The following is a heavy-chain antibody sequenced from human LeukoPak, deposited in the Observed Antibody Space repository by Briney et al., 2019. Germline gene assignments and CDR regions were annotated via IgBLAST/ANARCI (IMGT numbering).Heavy chain of an antibody. J-gene: IGHJ4*02. CDR2: IHPDGGTK. CDR3: ASTFPYCSGGTCAL. CDR1: GLTFRSYW. D-gene: IGHD2-15*01. V-gene: IGHV3-7*01. Sequence: GGSLRLSCAASGLTFRSYWMSWVRQAPGKGLEWVANIHPDGGTKNDVDSVKGRFTISRDNAANSLYLQMNSLRAEDTAVYYCASTFPYCSGGTCALGGQGTLVTVSS.